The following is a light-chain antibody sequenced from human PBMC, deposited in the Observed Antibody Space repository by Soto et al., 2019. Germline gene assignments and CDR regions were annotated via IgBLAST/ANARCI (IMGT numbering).Light chain of an antibody. CDR3: SSYTISSTVV. J-gene: IGLJ2*01. Sequence: QSVLTQPASVSGSPGQSITISCTTSISYISSYNYVSWYQQHTGKAPRLIIYDVSSRPSGISNRFSGSKSDNTVSLTISGLQAEDEADYFCSSYTISSTVVFGGGTQLTVL. CDR1: ISYISSYNY. V-gene: IGLV2-14*03. CDR2: DVS.